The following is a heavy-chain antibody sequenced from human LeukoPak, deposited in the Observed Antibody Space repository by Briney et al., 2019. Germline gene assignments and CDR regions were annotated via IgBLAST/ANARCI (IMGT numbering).Heavy chain of an antibody. CDR1: GFSLSSYA. CDR2: IPNDGSKT. Sequence: PGGSLRLSCAASGFSLSSYAMHWVRQAPGKGLEWVAAIPNDGSKTYYADSVKGRFTISRDNSKNTLYLQMNSLRAEDTAVYYCANERGYNYGYSFDYWGQGTLVTVSS. J-gene: IGHJ4*02. D-gene: IGHD5-18*01. V-gene: IGHV3-30-3*02. CDR3: ANERGYNYGYSFDY.